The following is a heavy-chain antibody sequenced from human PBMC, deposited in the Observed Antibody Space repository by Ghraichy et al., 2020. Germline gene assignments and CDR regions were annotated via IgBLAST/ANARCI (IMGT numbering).Heavy chain of an antibody. J-gene: IGHJ4*02. CDR3: ARAISSYCGGDCSDY. D-gene: IGHD2-21*01. CDR2: INHSGST. CDR1: GGSFSGYY. V-gene: IGHV4-34*01. Sequence: SETLSLTCAVYGGSFSGYYWSWIRQPPGKGLEWIGEINHSGSTNYNPSLKSRVTISVDTSKNQFSLKLSSVTAADTAVYYCARAISSYCGGDCSDYWGQGTLVTVSS.